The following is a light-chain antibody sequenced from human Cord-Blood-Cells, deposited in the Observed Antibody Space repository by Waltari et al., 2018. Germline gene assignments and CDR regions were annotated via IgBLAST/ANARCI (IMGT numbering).Light chain of an antibody. V-gene: IGKV4-1*01. CDR2: WAS. Sequence: DIVMTQSPDSLAVSLGERATSNCKSSQSVLYITNNKNYLAWYQQKPGQPPKLLIYWASTRESGVPDRFSGSGAGTDFTLTISSLQAEDVAVYYCQQYYSTPPTFGQGTKVEIK. J-gene: IGKJ1*01. CDR1: QSVLYITNNKNY. CDR3: QQYYSTPPT.